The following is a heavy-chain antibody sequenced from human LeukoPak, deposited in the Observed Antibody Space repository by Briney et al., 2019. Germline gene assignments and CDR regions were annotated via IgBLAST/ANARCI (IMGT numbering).Heavy chain of an antibody. D-gene: IGHD3-10*01. CDR3: ARAWFGESAYTFDY. V-gene: IGHV4-59*01. CDR2: IYYSGST. J-gene: IGHJ4*02. Sequence: PSETLSLTCTVSGGSISSYYWSWIRQPPGKGLEWIGYIYYSGSTNYNPSLKSRVTISVDTSRNQFSLNLSSVTAADTAVYYCARAWFGESAYTFDYWGRETLVTVSS. CDR1: GGSISSYY.